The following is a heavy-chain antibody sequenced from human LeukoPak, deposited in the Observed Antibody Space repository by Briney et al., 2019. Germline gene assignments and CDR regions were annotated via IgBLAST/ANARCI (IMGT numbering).Heavy chain of an antibody. V-gene: IGHV4-59*01. CDR1: GGSLYSYY. D-gene: IGHD3-10*01. Sequence: PSGTLSLTCTVSGGSLYSYYWSWIRQPPGKGLEWIGYIYYSGTTNYNPSLKSRVTISVDTSKNLFSLKLSSVTAADTAVYYCARDLAIYYGSMSSGFDPWGQGILVTVSS. CDR2: IYYSGTT. J-gene: IGHJ5*02. CDR3: ARDLAIYYGSMSSGFDP.